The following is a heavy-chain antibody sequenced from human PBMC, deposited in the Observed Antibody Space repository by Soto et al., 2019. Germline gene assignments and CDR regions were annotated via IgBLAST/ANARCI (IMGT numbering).Heavy chain of an antibody. CDR2: ISGGGINK. CDR3: ARIPCPGGSYYWSDE. CDR1: TFTFSSYA. J-gene: IGHJ4*02. V-gene: IGHV3-23*01. Sequence: EVQLLESGGGLVQPGGSLRLSCAVSTFTFSSYAMSWVRQAPGKGLEWVPGISGGGINKYYADSVKCRFTISRDNSKKTLYLQMSSVRAEDTAVYYCARIPCPGGSYYWSDEWGQGTLVTVSS. D-gene: IGHD1-26*01.